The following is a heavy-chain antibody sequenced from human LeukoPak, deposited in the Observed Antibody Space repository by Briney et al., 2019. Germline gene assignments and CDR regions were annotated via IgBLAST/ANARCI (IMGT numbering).Heavy chain of an antibody. CDR1: GFTFSTYS. V-gene: IGHV3-48*01. CDR2: ISSSGTI. Sequence: GGSLRLSCAASGFTFSTYSMNWVRQAAGKGLEWVSYISSSGTIYYADSVKGRFTISSDNAKNSLYLQMNSLRAEDTAVYYCARDPRGYCSGGSCHKPYYFDYWGQGTLVTVSS. J-gene: IGHJ4*02. D-gene: IGHD2-15*01. CDR3: ARDPRGYCSGGSCHKPYYFDY.